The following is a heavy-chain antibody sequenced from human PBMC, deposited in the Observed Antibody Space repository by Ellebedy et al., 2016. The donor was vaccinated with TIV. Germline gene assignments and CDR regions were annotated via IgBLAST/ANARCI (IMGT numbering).Heavy chain of an antibody. CDR1: ELTVGSNY. CDR3: ARETFNDVDLDLWGLFDI. CDR2: IFIDGNT. D-gene: IGHD3-16*01. V-gene: IGHV3-66*01. Sequence: GGSLRLSCAASELTVGSNYMSWVRQAPGKGLEWVSVIFIDGNTYYADFVKGRFTISRDNSKNTLYIQMNSLRAEDTAGYYCARETFNDVDLDLWGLFDIWGQGTMVTVSS. J-gene: IGHJ3*02.